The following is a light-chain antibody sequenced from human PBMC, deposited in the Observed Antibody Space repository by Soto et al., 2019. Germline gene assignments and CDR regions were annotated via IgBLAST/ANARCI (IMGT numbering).Light chain of an antibody. V-gene: IGLV2-23*02. CDR2: EVS. CDR1: SSDVGSYNL. Sequence: QSALTQPASVCGSPGQSITISCTGTSSDVGSYNLVSWYQHHPGKAPKLMMYEVSKRPSGVSNRFSGSKSGNTASLTISVLQSEDEAEYYCCSYAGSSTLVFGTGTKLTVL. J-gene: IGLJ1*01. CDR3: CSYAGSSTLV.